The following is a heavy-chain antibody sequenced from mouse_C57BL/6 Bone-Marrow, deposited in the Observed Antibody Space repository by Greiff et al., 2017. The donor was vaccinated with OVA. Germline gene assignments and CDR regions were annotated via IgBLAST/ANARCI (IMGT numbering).Heavy chain of an antibody. D-gene: IGHD1-1*01. V-gene: IGHV1-80*01. CDR3: ARDLYYGSSFAMDY. J-gene: IGHJ4*01. CDR2: IYPGDGDT. CDR1: GYAFSSYW. Sequence: LQQSGASVKISCKASGYAFSSYWMNWVKQRPGKGLEWIGQIYPGDGDTNYNGKFKGKATLTADKSSSTAYMQLSSLTSEDSAVYFCARDLYYGSSFAMDYWGQGTSVTVSS.